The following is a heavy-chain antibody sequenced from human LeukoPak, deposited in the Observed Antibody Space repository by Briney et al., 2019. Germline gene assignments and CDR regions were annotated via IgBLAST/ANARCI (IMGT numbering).Heavy chain of an antibody. Sequence: PSETLSLTCAVYGGSFSGYYWSWIRQPPGKGLEWIGEINHSGSTNYNPSLKSRVTISVDTSKNQFSLKLSSVTAADTAVYYCARVGIAAAGPWGQGTLVTVSS. D-gene: IGHD6-13*01. CDR1: GGSFSGYY. V-gene: IGHV4-34*01. CDR3: ARVGIAAAGP. CDR2: INHSGST. J-gene: IGHJ5*02.